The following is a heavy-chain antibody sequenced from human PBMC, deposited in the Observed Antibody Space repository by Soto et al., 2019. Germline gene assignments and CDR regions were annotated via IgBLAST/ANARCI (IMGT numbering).Heavy chain of an antibody. V-gene: IGHV3-30-3*01. D-gene: IGHD6-13*01. CDR3: ARDLIAAAGAFDT. CDR2: ISYDGSNK. CDR1: GFTFSSYA. J-gene: IGHJ3*02. Sequence: QVQLVESGGGVVQPGRSLRLSCAASGFTFSSYAMHWVRQAPGKGLEWVAVISYDGSNKYYADSVKGRFTISRDNSKNTLYLQMNSLRAEDTAVYYCARDLIAAAGAFDTWGQGTMVTVSS.